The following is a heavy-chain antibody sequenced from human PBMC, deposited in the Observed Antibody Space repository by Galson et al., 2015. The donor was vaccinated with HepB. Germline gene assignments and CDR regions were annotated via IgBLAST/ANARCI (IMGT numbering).Heavy chain of an antibody. J-gene: IGHJ4*02. CDR1: GFTFSSHA. D-gene: IGHD3-22*01. CDR2: ISYEGSYT. Sequence: SLRLSCAASGFTFSSHAMHWVRQAPGKGLEWVAVISYEGSYTYYSGSVKGRFTVSRDSSKNTLFLQMNSLRTDDSAVYYCARRTDYYDSSPLDYWGQGTLVTVSS. CDR3: ARRTDYYDSSPLDY. V-gene: IGHV3-30*04.